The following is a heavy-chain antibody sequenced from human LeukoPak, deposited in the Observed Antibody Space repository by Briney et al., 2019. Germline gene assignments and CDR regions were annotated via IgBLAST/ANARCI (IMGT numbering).Heavy chain of an antibody. V-gene: IGHV3-23*01. CDR3: ASRYCSGDSCSQFYYY. Sequence: GGSLRLSCAASGFTFSNYAMSWVRQAPGKGLEWVSAISAGGGTTYYADSVKGRFTFSRDNSKNTLYLQMNSLRAEDTAVYYCASRYCSGDSCSQFYYYWGQGTLVTVSS. CDR1: GFTFSNYA. D-gene: IGHD2-15*01. CDR2: ISAGGGTT. J-gene: IGHJ4*02.